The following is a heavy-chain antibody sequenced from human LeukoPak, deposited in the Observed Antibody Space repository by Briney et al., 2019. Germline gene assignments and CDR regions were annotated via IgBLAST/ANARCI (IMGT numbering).Heavy chain of an antibody. CDR2: ITASSTAI. V-gene: IGHV3-21*01. CDR3: ARTYYDILTGYNPYFDY. J-gene: IGHJ4*02. CDR1: GFTFNTYT. D-gene: IGHD3-9*01. Sequence: GRSLRLSCAASGFTFNTYTMNWVRQAPGKGLEWVSSITASSTAIYSADSVKGRFTISRDNAKNLLYLQMNSLRAEDTAVYYCARTYYDILTGYNPYFDYWGQGILVTVSS.